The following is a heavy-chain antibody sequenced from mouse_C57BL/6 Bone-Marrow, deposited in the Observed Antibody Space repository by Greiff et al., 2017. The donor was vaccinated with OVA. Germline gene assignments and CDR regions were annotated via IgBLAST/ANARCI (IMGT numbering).Heavy chain of an antibody. CDR3: ARQLRLGY. D-gene: IGHD3-2*02. CDR1: GYALSSSW. J-gene: IGHJ2*01. CDR2: IYPGDGDT. Sequence: VQLQQSGPELVKPGASVKISCKASGYALSSSWLNWVKRRPGKGLEWIGRIYPGDGDTNYNGNFKGKATLTADKSSSTAYMQLSSLSSEGSAVYFCARQLRLGYWGRGTTLTVSS. V-gene: IGHV1-82*01.